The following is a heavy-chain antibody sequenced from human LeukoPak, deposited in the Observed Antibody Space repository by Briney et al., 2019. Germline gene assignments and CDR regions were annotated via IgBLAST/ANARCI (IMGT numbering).Heavy chain of an antibody. V-gene: IGHV1-2*02. CDR1: GYTFTGYY. J-gene: IGHJ4*02. Sequence: EASVKVSCKASGYTFTGYYMHWVRQAPGQGLEWMGWINPNSGGTNYAQKFQGRVTMTRDTSISTAYMELSRLRSDDTAVYYRARAEHGMGYCSSTSCHVRPPPVITNWGQGTLVTVSS. D-gene: IGHD2-2*01. CDR3: ARAEHGMGYCSSTSCHVRPPPVITN. CDR2: INPNSGGT.